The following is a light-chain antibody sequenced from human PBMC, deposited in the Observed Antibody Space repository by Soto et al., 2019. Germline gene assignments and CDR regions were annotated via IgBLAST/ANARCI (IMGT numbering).Light chain of an antibody. CDR3: QQYYTSPWT. CDR1: QSVLYSSNTKNS. J-gene: IGKJ1*01. Sequence: DIVMTQSPDSLAVSLGERATINCKSSQSVLYSSNTKNSISWYQQKPGQPPELLIYWASTRESGVPDRFSGSGSGTDFTLTNSSLQAEYGAVYYCQQYYTSPWTCGQGTKVEIK. V-gene: IGKV4-1*01. CDR2: WAS.